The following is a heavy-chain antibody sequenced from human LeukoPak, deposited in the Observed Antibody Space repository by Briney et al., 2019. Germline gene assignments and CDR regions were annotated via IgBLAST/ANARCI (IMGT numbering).Heavy chain of an antibody. CDR1: GFTVSSNY. J-gene: IGHJ4*02. V-gene: IGHV3-66*01. D-gene: IGHD3-16*01. CDR2: IYSGGST. CDR3: ARDGGYRDYFDY. Sequence: GGSLRLSCAASGFTVSSNYMSWVRLAPGKGLEWVSVIYSGGSTYYADSVRGRFTISRDNSKNTLYLQMNSLRAEDTAVYYCARDGGYRDYFDYWGQGTLVTVSS.